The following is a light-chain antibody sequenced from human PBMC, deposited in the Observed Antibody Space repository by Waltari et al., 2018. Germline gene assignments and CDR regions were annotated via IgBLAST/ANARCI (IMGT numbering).Light chain of an antibody. CDR3: QQYYTVSRT. V-gene: IGKV4-1*01. CDR2: LAS. CDR1: VTILFNSNNKKY. Sequence: DIVMTQSPDSLAVPLGERAPIHCKSSVTILFNSNNKKYFAWYKQKAGKPPDLFVYLASTRESGVPDRFSGSGSGTDFTLTISSLQAEDVAVYYCQQYYTVSRTFGQGTRVEIK. J-gene: IGKJ1*01.